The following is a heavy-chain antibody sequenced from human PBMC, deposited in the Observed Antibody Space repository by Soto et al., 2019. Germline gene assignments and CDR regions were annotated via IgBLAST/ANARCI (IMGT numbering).Heavy chain of an antibody. Sequence: TGGSLRLSCAASGFTFSSYSMNWVRQAPGKGLEWASYISSSSSTIYYANSVKGRFTISRDNSKNTLYLQMGSLRPEDMAVYYCARQGRAVSSYYFDYWGQGTLVTVS. CDR2: ISSSSSTI. D-gene: IGHD3-10*01. V-gene: IGHV3-48*01. J-gene: IGHJ4*02. CDR3: ARQGRAVSSYYFDY. CDR1: GFTFSSYS.